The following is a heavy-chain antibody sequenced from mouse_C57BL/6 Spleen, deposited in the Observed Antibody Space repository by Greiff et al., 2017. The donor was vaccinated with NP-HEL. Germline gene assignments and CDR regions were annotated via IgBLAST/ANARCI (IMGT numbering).Heavy chain of an antibody. CDR3: ARDRGYGNYWYFDV. V-gene: IGHV5-4*01. J-gene: IGHJ1*03. CDR1: GFTFSSYA. D-gene: IGHD2-1*01. CDR2: ISDGGSYT. Sequence: EVQRVESGGGLVKPGGSLKLSCAASGFTFSSYAMSWVRQTPEKRLEWVATISDGGSYTYYPDNVKGRFTISRDNAKNNLYLQMSHLKSEDTAMYYCARDRGYGNYWYFDVWGTGTTVTVSS.